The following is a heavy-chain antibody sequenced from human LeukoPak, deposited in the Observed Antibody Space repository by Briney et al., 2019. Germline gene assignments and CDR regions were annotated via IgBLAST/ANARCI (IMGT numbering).Heavy chain of an antibody. CDR1: GYSSQDYW. J-gene: IGHJ6*02. V-gene: IGHV5-51*01. Sequence: GESLKISCKGSGYSSQDYWIGWVRQMPGKGPEWMGRIFPHDSDTKYSPSFEGQDTISVDKSISTAYVQWGSLRVSDTDIYYCAKFGIRGCSSSTRCYTSFFYYGMDVWGQGTTVTVSS. CDR2: IFPHDSDT. CDR3: AKFGIRGCSSSTRCYTSFFYYGMDV. D-gene: IGHD2-2*02.